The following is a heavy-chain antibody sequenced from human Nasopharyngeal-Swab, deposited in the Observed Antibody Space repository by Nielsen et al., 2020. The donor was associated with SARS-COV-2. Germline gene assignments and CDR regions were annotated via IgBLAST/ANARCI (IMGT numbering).Heavy chain of an antibody. Sequence: GETLKISCAASGFTFSDYYMSWIRQAPGKGLEWVSYISISGSTIYYADSVKGRFTISRDNAKNSLYLQMNSLRAEDTAVYYCARVGQQRLKYWGQGTLVTVSS. CDR3: ARVGQQRLKY. CDR2: ISISGSTI. D-gene: IGHD6-13*01. CDR1: GFTFSDYY. V-gene: IGHV3-11*04. J-gene: IGHJ4*02.